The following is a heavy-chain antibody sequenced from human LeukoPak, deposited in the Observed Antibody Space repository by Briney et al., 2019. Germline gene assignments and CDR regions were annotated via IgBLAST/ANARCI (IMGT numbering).Heavy chain of an antibody. D-gene: IGHD5-18*01. CDR2: INPGNGIT. Sequence: ASVKVSFKASGYAFTNYAMHWVRQAPGQSLEWMGWINPGNGITKYSQNFQGRVAITRDTSASTAYMELSSLRSEDTAVYYCSREGYSSGMDVWGQGTTVTVSS. V-gene: IGHV1-3*01. CDR1: GYAFTNYA. J-gene: IGHJ6*02. CDR3: SREGYSSGMDV.